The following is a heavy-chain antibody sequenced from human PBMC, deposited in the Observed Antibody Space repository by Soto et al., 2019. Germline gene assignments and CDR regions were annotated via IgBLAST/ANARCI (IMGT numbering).Heavy chain of an antibody. CDR2: IDPSDSYT. D-gene: IGHD6-19*01. CDR1: GYSFTSYW. CDR3: AKRGIALAGPTPYYYYYGMDV. V-gene: IGHV5-10-1*01. J-gene: IGHJ6*02. Sequence: GESLKISWKGSGYSFTSYWISWVHQMPGKGLEWMGRIDPSDSYTNYSPSFQGHVTISADKSISTAYLQWSSLKASDTAMYYCAKRGIALAGPTPYYYYYGMDVSARGTTVPVSS.